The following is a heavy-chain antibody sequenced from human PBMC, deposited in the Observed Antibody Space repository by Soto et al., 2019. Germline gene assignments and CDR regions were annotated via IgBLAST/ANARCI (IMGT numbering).Heavy chain of an antibody. Sequence: SETLSLTCAVSGGSISSGGYSWSWIRQPPGKGLECIGYIYHSGSTYYNPSLKSRVTISVDRSKNQFSLKLSSVTAADTAVYYCARLGFYYQSLDPWGHGTLVTVSS. J-gene: IGHJ5*02. CDR1: GGSISSGGYS. CDR2: IYHSGST. CDR3: ARLGFYYQSLDP. V-gene: IGHV4-30-2*01. D-gene: IGHD2-2*01.